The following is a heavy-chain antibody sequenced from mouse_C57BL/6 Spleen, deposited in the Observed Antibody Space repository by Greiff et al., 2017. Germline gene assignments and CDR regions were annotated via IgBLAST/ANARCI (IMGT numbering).Heavy chain of an antibody. CDR2: ISSGSSTI. J-gene: IGHJ3*01. D-gene: IGHD1-1*01. CDR1: GFTFSDYG. V-gene: IGHV5-17*01. Sequence: EVMLVESGGGLVKPGGSLKLSCAASGFTFSDYGMHWVRQAPEKGLEWVAYISSGSSTIYYADTVKGRFTISRDSAKNTLFLQMTSLRSEDTAMYYFARGDYYGSSPFAYWGQGTLVTVSA. CDR3: ARGDYYGSSPFAY.